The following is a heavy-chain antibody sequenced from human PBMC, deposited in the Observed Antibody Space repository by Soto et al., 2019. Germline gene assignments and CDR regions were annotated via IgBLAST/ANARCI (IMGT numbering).Heavy chain of an antibody. CDR1: GGSFSGYY. J-gene: IGHJ6*02. Sequence: SETLSLTCAVYGGSFSGYYWSWIRQPPGKGLEWIGEINHSGSTNYNPSLKSRVTISVDTSKNQFSLKLSSVTAADTAVYYCARMKGYVYYYGMGVWGQGTTLTVSS. V-gene: IGHV4-34*01. CDR3: ARMKGYVYYYGMGV. CDR2: INHSGST. D-gene: IGHD5-12*01.